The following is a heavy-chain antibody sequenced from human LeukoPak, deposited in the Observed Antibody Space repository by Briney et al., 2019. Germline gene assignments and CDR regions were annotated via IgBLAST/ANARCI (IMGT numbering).Heavy chain of an antibody. CDR1: GFTFSSYA. CDR2: ISGSGGST. D-gene: IGHD2-2*01. J-gene: IGHJ6*03. CDR3: AKGASRYYCYYMDV. Sequence: GGSLRLSCAASGFTFSSYAMSWVRQAPGKGLEWVSVISGSGGSTYYADSVKGRFTISRDNSKNTPYLQMNSLRAEDTAVYYCAKGASRYYCYYMDVWGKGTTVTVSS. V-gene: IGHV3-23*01.